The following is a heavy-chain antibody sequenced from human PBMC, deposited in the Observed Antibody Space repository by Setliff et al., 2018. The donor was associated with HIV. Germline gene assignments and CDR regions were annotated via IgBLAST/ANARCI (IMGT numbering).Heavy chain of an antibody. J-gene: IGHJ4*02. Sequence: SETLSLTCTVSGASVSDNFWNWIRQSPGKGLEWIGYIYYSGSTNYNPSLESRVSISIDTSKNQFSLMLGSMTAADTAVYYCARERLSRLGFDYWGQGTLVTVSS. V-gene: IGHV4-59*02. D-gene: IGHD1-1*01. CDR1: GASVSDNF. CDR3: ARERLSRLGFDY. CDR2: IYYSGST.